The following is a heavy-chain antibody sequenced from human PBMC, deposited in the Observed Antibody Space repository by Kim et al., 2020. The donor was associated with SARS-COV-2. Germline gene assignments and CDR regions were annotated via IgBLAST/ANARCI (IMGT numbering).Heavy chain of an antibody. J-gene: IGHJ4*01. CDR3: ARGRYFDWLFPQSPNYFD. CDR2: INYDRST. Sequence: SETLSLTCAVYGDPVNGYYWSWIRQPPGKGLEWIGEINYDRSTNYKPSLKSRVTMSLDSSKSQFSLRLTSLTATDTAVYYCARGRYFDWLFPQSPNYFD. CDR1: GDPVNGYY. D-gene: IGHD3-9*01. V-gene: IGHV4-34*01.